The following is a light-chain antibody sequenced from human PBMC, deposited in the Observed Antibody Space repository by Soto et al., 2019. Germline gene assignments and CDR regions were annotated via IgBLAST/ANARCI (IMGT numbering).Light chain of an antibody. Sequence: EIVMTQSPATLSVSPGERATLSCRASQSVSSSYLAWYQQKPGQDPRLLIYDASNRATGIPARFSGSGSGTDFTLTISSLEPEDFAVYYCQQRTNWLTFGGGTK. CDR1: QSVSSSY. J-gene: IGKJ4*01. CDR3: QQRTNWLT. V-gene: IGKV3D-20*02. CDR2: DAS.